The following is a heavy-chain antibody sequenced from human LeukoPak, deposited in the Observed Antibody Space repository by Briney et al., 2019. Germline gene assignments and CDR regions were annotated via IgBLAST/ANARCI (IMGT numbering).Heavy chain of an antibody. CDR3: AREGSTSSRFLPLDS. D-gene: IGHD2-2*01. CDR1: GYTFNGFY. V-gene: IGHV1-2*02. CDR2: INPNSGGT. J-gene: IGHJ4*02. Sequence: ASVKVSCKASGYTFNGFYLHWVRQAPGQGLEWMGWINPNSGGTDYAQNFQGRVTMTRDTSISTAYMELTRLRSDDTAVYFCAREGSTSSRFLPLDSWGQGTLVTVSS.